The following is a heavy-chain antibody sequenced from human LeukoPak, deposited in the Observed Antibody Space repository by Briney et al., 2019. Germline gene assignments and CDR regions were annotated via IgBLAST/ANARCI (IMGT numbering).Heavy chain of an antibody. Sequence: PSETLSLTCTVSGGSISSYYWSWIRQPAGKGLEWIGRIYTSGSTNYNPSLKSRVTMSVDTSKNQFSLKLSSVTAADTAVYYCAREIPLDYDSSGHFDYWGQGTLVTVSS. J-gene: IGHJ4*02. CDR1: GGSISSYY. D-gene: IGHD3-22*01. CDR3: AREIPLDYDSSGHFDY. V-gene: IGHV4-4*07. CDR2: IYTSGST.